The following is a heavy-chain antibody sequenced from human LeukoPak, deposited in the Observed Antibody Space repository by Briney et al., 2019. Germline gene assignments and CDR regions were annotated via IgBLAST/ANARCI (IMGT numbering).Heavy chain of an antibody. CDR3: ASQYCSGGSCYPNWFDP. CDR1: GFTFSSYW. V-gene: IGHV3-7*01. Sequence: GGSLRLSCAASGFTFSSYWMSWVRQAPGKGLEWVANIKQDGSEKYYVDPVKGRFTISRDNAKNSLYLQMNSLRAEDTAVYYCASQYCSGGSCYPNWFDPWGQGTLVTVSS. D-gene: IGHD2-15*01. J-gene: IGHJ5*02. CDR2: IKQDGSEK.